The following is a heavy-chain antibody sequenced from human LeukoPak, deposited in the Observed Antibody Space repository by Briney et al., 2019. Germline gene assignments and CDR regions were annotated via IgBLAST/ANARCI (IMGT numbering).Heavy chain of an antibody. Sequence: SETLSLTCTVSGGSISSNYYYWGWIRQPPGKGLEWIGSISYSWSTYYTPSLKSRITISVDTSKNQFSLKLSSVTAADTAVYYCARHGIAAAGNWYFDLWGRGTLVTVSS. D-gene: IGHD6-13*01. V-gene: IGHV4-39*01. CDR3: ARHGIAAAGNWYFDL. CDR2: ISYSWST. J-gene: IGHJ2*01. CDR1: GGSISSNYYY.